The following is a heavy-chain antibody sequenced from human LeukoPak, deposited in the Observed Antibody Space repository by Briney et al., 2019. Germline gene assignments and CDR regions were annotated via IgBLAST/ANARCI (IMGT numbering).Heavy chain of an antibody. D-gene: IGHD2-2*01. CDR1: GGTFSSYA. V-gene: IGHV1-69*05. J-gene: IGHJ4*02. CDR3: ARDSVQSTVPAALYFDY. CDR2: IIPIFGTA. Sequence: SVKVSCKASGGTFSSYAISWVRQAPGQGLEWMGGIIPIFGTANYAQKFQGRVTMTRDTSTSTVYMELSSLRSEDTAVYYCARDSVQSTVPAALYFDYWGQGTLVTVSS.